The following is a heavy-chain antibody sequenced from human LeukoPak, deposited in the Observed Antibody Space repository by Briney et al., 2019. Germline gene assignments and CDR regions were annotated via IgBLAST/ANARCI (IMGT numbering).Heavy chain of an antibody. CDR1: GFTFTNAW. J-gene: IGHJ4*02. CDR2: IKSKTDGGAT. V-gene: IGHV3-15*01. D-gene: IGHD2-8*01. Sequence: GGSLRLSCAASGFTFTNAWMNWVRQAPGKGLEWVGRIKSKTDGGATDFAAPVKGRFTISRDDSKTTLYLQMNSLKTEDTALYYCTAGNAIPDPDYWGQGTLVTVSS. CDR3: TAGNAIPDPDY.